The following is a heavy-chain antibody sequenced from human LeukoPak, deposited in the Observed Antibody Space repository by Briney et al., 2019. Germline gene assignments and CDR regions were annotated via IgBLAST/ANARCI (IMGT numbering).Heavy chain of an antibody. V-gene: IGHV3-13*01. CDR3: ARSYCSGGSCYPYFYY. J-gene: IGHJ4*02. CDR2: IGTAGDT. CDR1: GFTFSSYD. D-gene: IGHD2-15*01. Sequence: GGSLRLSCAASGFTFSSYDMHWVRQATGKGLEWVSAIGTAGDTYYPGSVKGRFTISRENAKNSLYLQMNRLRAGDTAVYYCARSYCSGGSCYPYFYYWGQETLVTVSS.